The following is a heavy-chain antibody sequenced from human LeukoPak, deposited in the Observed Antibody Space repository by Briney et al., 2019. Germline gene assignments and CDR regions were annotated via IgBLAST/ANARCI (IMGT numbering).Heavy chain of an antibody. Sequence: PGGSLRLSCAASGFTFSSYSMNWVRQAPGKGLEWVSSINSSSSYIYYADSVKGRFTISRDNAKNSLYLQMNSLRAEDTAVYYCARRSPIVVVIAATPVPTRYFDLWGRGTLVTVSS. CDR1: GFTFSSYS. CDR3: ARRSPIVVVIAATPVPTRYFDL. J-gene: IGHJ2*01. D-gene: IGHD2-15*01. V-gene: IGHV3-21*01. CDR2: INSSSSYI.